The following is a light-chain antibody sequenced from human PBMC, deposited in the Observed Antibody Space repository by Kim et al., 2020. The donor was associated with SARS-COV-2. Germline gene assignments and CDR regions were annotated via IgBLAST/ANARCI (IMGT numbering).Light chain of an antibody. Sequence: QSALTQPASVSGSPGQSITFSCTGTSSDVGGYNYVSWYQQHPGKAPKLMIYDVNNRPSGVSNRFSGSKSGNTASLTISGLQAEDEADYYCSSYTSTSIDWVFGGGTQLTVL. V-gene: IGLV2-14*03. CDR2: DVN. CDR1: SSDVGGYNY. J-gene: IGLJ3*02. CDR3: SSYTSTSIDWV.